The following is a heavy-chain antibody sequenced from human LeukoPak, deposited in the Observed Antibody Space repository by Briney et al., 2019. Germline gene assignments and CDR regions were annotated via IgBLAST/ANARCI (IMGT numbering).Heavy chain of an antibody. CDR3: ARGRDTYYYGSGSYYMDY. CDR1: GYTFTGYY. D-gene: IGHD3-10*01. J-gene: IGHJ4*02. Sequence: ASVKVSCQASGYTFTGYYMHWVRQAPGQGLEWMGWINPNSGGTNYAQKFQGRVTMTRDTSISTAYMELSRLRSDDTAVYYCARGRDTYYYGSGSYYMDYWGQGTLVTVSS. CDR2: INPNSGGT. V-gene: IGHV1-2*02.